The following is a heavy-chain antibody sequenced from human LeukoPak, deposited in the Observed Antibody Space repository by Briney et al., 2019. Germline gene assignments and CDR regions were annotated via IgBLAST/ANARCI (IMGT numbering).Heavy chain of an antibody. CDR1: GYTFTGYY. CDR3: ARDRYYDILTGSHSTYYYYYYMDV. CDR2: INPNSGGT. V-gene: IGHV1-2*02. Sequence: ASVKVSCKASGYTFTGYYMHWVRQAPGQGLEWMGWINPNSGGTNYAQKFQGRVTMTRDTSISTAYMELSRLRSDDTAVYYCARDRYYDILTGSHSTYYYYYYMDVWGKGTTVTISS. J-gene: IGHJ6*03. D-gene: IGHD3-9*01.